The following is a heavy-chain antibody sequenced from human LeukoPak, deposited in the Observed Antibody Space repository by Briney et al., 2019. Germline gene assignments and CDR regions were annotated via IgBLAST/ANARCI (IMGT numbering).Heavy chain of an antibody. J-gene: IGHJ3*02. CDR1: GFNFRDYG. CDR3: VGYCSGGNCPNAFDI. Sequence: GGSLRLSCAASGFNFRDYGIHWVRQAPGNGLEWLGRIKSKTDGGTTDYAAPVKGRFTISRDDSKNTLYLQMNSLKTEDTAVYYCVGYCSGGNCPNAFDIWGQGTMVTVSS. V-gene: IGHV3-15*01. CDR2: IKSKTDGGTT. D-gene: IGHD2-15*01.